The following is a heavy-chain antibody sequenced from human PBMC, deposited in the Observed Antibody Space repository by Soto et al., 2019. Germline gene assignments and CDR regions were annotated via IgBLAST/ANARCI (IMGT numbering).Heavy chain of an antibody. D-gene: IGHD2-2*01. CDR3: ARVHRFCRSTGCYPVFGY. J-gene: IGHJ4*02. CDR1: GYTFTSYA. V-gene: IGHV1-3*01. CDR2: INAGNGNT. Sequence: ASVKVSRKASGYTFTSYAMHWVRQAPGKRLEWMGWINAGNGNTKYSQKFQGRVTITRDTSASTAYMELSSLRSEDTAVYYCARVHRFCRSTGCYPVFGYWGQGTLVTVS.